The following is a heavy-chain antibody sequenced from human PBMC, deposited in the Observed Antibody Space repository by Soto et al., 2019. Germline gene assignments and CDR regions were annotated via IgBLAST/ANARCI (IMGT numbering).Heavy chain of an antibody. CDR3: ARGRGDGYNQNWYFDL. V-gene: IGHV4-34*01. CDR1: GGSFSGYY. J-gene: IGHJ2*01. CDR2: IINGGSS. D-gene: IGHD3-10*01. Sequence: QVHLQQWGAGLLKPSETLSLTCAVYGGSFSGYYWSWIRQPPGKGLEWIGEIINGGSSNYNPSLKSRGSMSVGTSNNQFSLKLTSVTAADTAVYYCARGRGDGYNQNWYFDLWGRGTLVTVSS.